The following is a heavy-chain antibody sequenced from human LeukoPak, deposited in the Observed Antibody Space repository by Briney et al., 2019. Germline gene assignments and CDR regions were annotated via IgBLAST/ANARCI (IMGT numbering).Heavy chain of an antibody. V-gene: IGHV3-23*01. D-gene: IGHD3-22*01. CDR3: ARSYYYDGSGWGDY. CDR2: ITGSGGST. J-gene: IGHJ4*02. Sequence: GGSLRLSCAASGFIFSSYAMSWVRQAPGKGLEWVSGITGSGGSTYVDSAKGRFTISRDDSKNTLYLQMNSLRVEDTAVYYCARSYYYDGSGWGDYWGQGTLVTVSS. CDR1: GFIFSSYA.